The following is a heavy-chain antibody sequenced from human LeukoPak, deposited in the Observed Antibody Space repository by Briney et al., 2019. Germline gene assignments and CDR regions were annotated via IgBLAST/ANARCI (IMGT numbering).Heavy chain of an antibody. D-gene: IGHD6-19*01. J-gene: IGHJ4*02. CDR3: AKVISGWYTGYS. CDR2: IRGSGDIT. Sequence: GGSLRLSCAASGFTFSNYAMSWVRQAPGKGLEWVSAIRGSGDITYYADSVKGRFTISRDNSKNTLYLQMDSLRAEDTAIYYCAKVISGWYTGYSWGQGTLVTVSS. CDR1: GFTFSNYA. V-gene: IGHV3-23*01.